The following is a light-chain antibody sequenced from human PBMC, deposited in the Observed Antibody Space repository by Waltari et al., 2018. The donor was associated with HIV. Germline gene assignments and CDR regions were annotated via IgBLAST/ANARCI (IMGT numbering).Light chain of an antibody. J-gene: IGLJ3*02. CDR2: KDT. CDR1: AMPNQY. V-gene: IGLV3-25*03. Sequence: SSELTQPPSVSVPPGQTARITCSGDAMPNQYTYWYHQNPGQAPILIIYKDTERPAGIPERFSRATSGTTVTFTISGVQAEDEADHHCQSADSSGAYWVFGGGTRLTVL. CDR3: QSADSSGAYWV.